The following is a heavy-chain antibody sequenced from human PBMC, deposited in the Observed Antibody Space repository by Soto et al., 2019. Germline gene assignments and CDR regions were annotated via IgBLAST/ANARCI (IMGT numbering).Heavy chain of an antibody. Sequence: GASVKVSCKASGFTFTSSAVQWVRQARGQRLEWIGWIVVGSGNTNYAQKFQERVTITRDMSTSTAYMELSSLRSEDTAVYYCAASGLGLLYYGMDVWGQGTTVTVSS. CDR3: AASGLGLLYYGMDV. CDR2: IVVGSGNT. D-gene: IGHD3-16*01. CDR1: GFTFTSSA. V-gene: IGHV1-58*01. J-gene: IGHJ6*02.